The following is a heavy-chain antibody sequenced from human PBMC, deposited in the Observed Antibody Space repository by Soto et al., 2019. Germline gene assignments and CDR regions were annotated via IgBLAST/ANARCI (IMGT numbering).Heavy chain of an antibody. J-gene: IGHJ5*02. Sequence: PGGSLRLSCAASGFSFTTYGMCWVRQAPGKGLEWVSDISSTGLYTYLADSVKGRFTISRDNSKNTLYLQMNSLRVDDTAVYFCTKSWLFEKNWFDPWGQGTLVTVS. CDR2: ISSTGLYT. D-gene: IGHD3-22*01. CDR1: GFSFTTYG. CDR3: TKSWLFEKNWFDP. V-gene: IGHV3-23*01.